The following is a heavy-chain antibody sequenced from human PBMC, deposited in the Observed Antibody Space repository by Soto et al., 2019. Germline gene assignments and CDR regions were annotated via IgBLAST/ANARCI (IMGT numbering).Heavy chain of an antibody. V-gene: IGHV3-23*01. CDR2: ITASSGST. Sequence: GGSLRLSCGASGFTFSNYGMSWVRQAPGKGLEWVSSITASSGSTYYPDSVKGRFTISRDSSQNTLYLQMNSLRVDDTAIYFCAKNQWELLHWGQGTLVTVSS. CDR1: GFTFSNYG. D-gene: IGHD1-26*01. CDR3: AKNQWELLH. J-gene: IGHJ4*02.